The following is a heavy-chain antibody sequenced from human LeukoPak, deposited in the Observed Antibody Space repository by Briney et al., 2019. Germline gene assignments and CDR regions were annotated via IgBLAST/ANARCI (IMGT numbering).Heavy chain of an antibody. Sequence: ASVKVSCKASGYTFTGYYMHWVRQAPGQGLEWMGWINPNSGGTNYAQKFQGRVTMTRDTSISTAYMELSRLRSEDTAVYYCASLYYGSGSSYYYYYYMDVWGKGTTVTVSS. D-gene: IGHD3-10*01. CDR3: ASLYYGSGSSYYYYYYMDV. V-gene: IGHV1-2*02. CDR2: INPNSGGT. CDR1: GYTFTGYY. J-gene: IGHJ6*03.